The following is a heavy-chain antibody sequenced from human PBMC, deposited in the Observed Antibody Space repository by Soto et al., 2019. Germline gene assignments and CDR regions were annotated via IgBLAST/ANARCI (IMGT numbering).Heavy chain of an antibody. Sequence: GGSLRLSCAASGFTFSSYWMHWVRQAPGKGLVWVSRINSDGSSTSYADSVKGRFTISRDNAKNTLYLQMNSLRAEDTAVYYCARDMARYGSGSYGPPSLKETADYYYYGMDVWGQGTTVTVSS. CDR3: ARDMARYGSGSYGPPSLKETADYYYYGMDV. J-gene: IGHJ6*02. V-gene: IGHV3-74*01. CDR1: GFTFSSYW. D-gene: IGHD3-10*01. CDR2: INSDGSST.